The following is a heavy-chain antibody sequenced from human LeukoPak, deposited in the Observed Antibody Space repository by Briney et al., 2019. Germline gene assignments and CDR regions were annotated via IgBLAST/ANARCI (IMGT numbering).Heavy chain of an antibody. Sequence: PGRSLRLSCAASGFTFSSYGMHWVRQAPGKGLEWVAVISYDGSNKYYADSVKGRFTISRDNSKNTLYLQMNSLRAEDTAVYYCARASYTYYDFWSGPSWVYWGQGTLVTVSS. CDR1: GFTFSSYG. CDR3: ARASYTYYDFWSGPSWVY. J-gene: IGHJ4*02. D-gene: IGHD3-3*01. CDR2: ISYDGSNK. V-gene: IGHV3-30*03.